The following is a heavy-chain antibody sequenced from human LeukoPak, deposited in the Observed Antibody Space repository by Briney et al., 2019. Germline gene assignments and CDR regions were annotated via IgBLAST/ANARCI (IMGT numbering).Heavy chain of an antibody. D-gene: IGHD2-2*02. Sequence: PGRSLRLSCAASGFTFSSYGMHWVRQAPGKGLEWVAVISYDGSNKYYADSVKGRFTISRDNSKNTLYLQMNSLRAEDTAVYYCAKEEGYQLLYSSTFDYWGQGTLVTVSS. CDR2: ISYDGSNK. CDR1: GFTFSSYG. J-gene: IGHJ4*02. V-gene: IGHV3-30*18. CDR3: AKEEGYQLLYSSTFDY.